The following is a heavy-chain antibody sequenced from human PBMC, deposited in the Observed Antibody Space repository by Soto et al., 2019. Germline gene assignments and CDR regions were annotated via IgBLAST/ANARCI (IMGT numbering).Heavy chain of an antibody. Sequence: PSETLSLTCTVSGGSISSYYWTWIRQPPGKGLEWIASFYYTGSADYNPSLKSRITGSVASSRTQFSLRLRSVTAADSAVYYCERGPSPRAPAGGTPYYYAMDVWGQGTTVTVSS. J-gene: IGHJ6*02. D-gene: IGHD6-13*01. CDR1: GGSISSYY. CDR2: FYYTGSA. CDR3: ERGPSPRAPAGGTPYYYAMDV. V-gene: IGHV4-59*01.